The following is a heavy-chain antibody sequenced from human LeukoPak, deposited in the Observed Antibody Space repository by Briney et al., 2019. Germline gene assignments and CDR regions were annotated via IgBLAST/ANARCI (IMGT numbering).Heavy chain of an antibody. D-gene: IGHD5-24*01. J-gene: IGHJ4*02. CDR3: ARPTLGGRDGYNFHPVDY. CDR1: GYTFTGYY. CDR2: INPNSGGT. Sequence: GASVKVSCKASGYTFTGYYMHWVRQAPGQGLEWMGWINPNSGGTNYAQKFQGRVTMTRDTSISTAYMELSRLRSDDTAVYYCARPTLGGRDGYNFHPVDYWGQGTLVTVSS. V-gene: IGHV1-2*02.